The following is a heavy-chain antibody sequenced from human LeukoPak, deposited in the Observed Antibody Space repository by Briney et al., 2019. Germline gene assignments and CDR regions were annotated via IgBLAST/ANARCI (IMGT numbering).Heavy chain of an antibody. CDR2: IGGSGGST. V-gene: IGHV3-23*01. Sequence: GGSLRLSCAASGFTFSSYAMRWVRQAPGKGLEWVSAIGGSGGSTYYADSVKGRFTISRDNSKNTLYLQMNSLRAEDTAVYYCAKGFSIRSSWYFDYWGQGTLVTVSS. J-gene: IGHJ4*02. D-gene: IGHD6-13*01. CDR3: AKGFSIRSSWYFDY. CDR1: GFTFSSYA.